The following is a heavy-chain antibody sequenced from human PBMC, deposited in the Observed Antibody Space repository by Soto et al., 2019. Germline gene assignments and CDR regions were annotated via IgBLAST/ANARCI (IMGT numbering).Heavy chain of an antibody. CDR2: IYYSGST. D-gene: IGHD6-19*01. V-gene: IGHV4-59*08. J-gene: IGHJ6*03. Sequence: SETLSLTCTVSGGSISSYYWSWIRQPPGKGLEWIGYIYYSGSTNYNPSLKSRVTISVDTSKNQFSLKLSSVTAADTAVYYCASRFQWLVEGAYYYYYMDVWGKGTTVTVSS. CDR1: GGSISSYY. CDR3: ASRFQWLVEGAYYYYYMDV.